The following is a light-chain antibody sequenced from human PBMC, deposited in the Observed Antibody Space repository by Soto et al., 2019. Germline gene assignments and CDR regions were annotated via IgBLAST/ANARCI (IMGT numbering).Light chain of an antibody. CDR3: SSYSSSDTLHV. CDR1: STDIGGYNY. V-gene: IGLV2-14*01. CDR2: EVS. J-gene: IGLJ1*01. Sequence: QSALTQPASESGSPGQSITISCSGTSTDIGGYNYVSWYQQHPGKAPKLIIYEVSNRPPGVPDRFSGSKSGSTASLTISGLQAEDEADYYCSSYSSSDTLHVFGTPTKLTVL.